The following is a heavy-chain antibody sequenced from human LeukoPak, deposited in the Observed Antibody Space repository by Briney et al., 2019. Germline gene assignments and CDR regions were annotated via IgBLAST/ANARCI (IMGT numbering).Heavy chain of an antibody. D-gene: IGHD3-3*01. CDR2: IKSKTDGGTT. V-gene: IGHV3-15*01. CDR3: TTIRVVHPKWAIYYYYMDV. J-gene: IGHJ6*03. Sequence: GGSLRLSCAASGFTFSNAWMSWVRQAPGKGLEWAGRIKSKTDGGTTDYAAPVKGRFTISRDDSKNTLYLQMNSLKTEDTAVYYCTTIRVVHPKWAIYYYYMDVWGKGTTVTVSS. CDR1: GFTFSNAW.